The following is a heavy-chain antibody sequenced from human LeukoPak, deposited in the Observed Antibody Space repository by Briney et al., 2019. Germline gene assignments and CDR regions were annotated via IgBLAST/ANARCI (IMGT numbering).Heavy chain of an antibody. Sequence: SEALSLTCTVSGASINNYYWTWIRQPAGEGLEWIGRIHSSGGTNYNPSLKSRVTIFVDTSKNQFSLRLSSVTAADTAVYYCARDGGDSGSGSYLKYWGQGSLVSVSA. CDR3: ARDGGDSGSGSYLKY. CDR1: GASINNYY. J-gene: IGHJ4*02. D-gene: IGHD3-10*01. CDR2: IHSSGGT. V-gene: IGHV4-4*07.